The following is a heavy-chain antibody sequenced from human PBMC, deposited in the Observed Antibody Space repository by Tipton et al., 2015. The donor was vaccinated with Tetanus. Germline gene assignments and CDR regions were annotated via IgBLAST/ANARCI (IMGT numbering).Heavy chain of an antibody. V-gene: IGHV4-39*07. CDR2: IYYSGST. Sequence: GLVKPSETLSLTCTVSGGSISSFNYYWGWIRQPPGKGLEWIGNIYYSGSTYYNPSLKSRVTISVDTSTNQFSLKLSSVTAADTAVYYCAKVPWEGVYANWFDPWGQGTLVTVSS. CDR1: GGSISSFNYY. CDR3: AKVPWEGVYANWFDP. J-gene: IGHJ5*02. D-gene: IGHD2-8*01.